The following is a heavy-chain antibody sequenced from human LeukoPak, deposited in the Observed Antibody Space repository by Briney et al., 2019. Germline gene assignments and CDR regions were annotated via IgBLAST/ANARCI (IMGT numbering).Heavy chain of an antibody. J-gene: IGHJ5*02. CDR1: GGSFSGYY. CDR2: INHSGST. D-gene: IGHD3-3*01. CDR3: ARGNRNYDFWSGYQP. Sequence: PSETLSLTCAVYGGSFSGYYWSWIRQPPGKGLEWIGEINHSGSTKYNPSLKSRVTISVDTSKNQFSLKLSSVTAADTAVYYCARGNRNYDFWSGYQPWGQGTLVTVSS. V-gene: IGHV4-34*01.